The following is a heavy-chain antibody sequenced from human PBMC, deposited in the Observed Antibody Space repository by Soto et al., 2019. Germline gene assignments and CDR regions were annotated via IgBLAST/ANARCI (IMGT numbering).Heavy chain of an antibody. J-gene: IGHJ5*02. V-gene: IGHV4-39*01. D-gene: IGHD1-26*01. CDR1: GGSISSSSYY. Sequence: TSETLSLTCTVSGGSISSSSYYWGWIRQPPGKGLEWIGSIYYSGSTYYNPSLKSRVTISVDTSKNQFSLKLSSVTAADTAVYYCARPGVGAQLTNWFDPWGQGTLVTVSS. CDR3: ARPGVGAQLTNWFDP. CDR2: IYYSGST.